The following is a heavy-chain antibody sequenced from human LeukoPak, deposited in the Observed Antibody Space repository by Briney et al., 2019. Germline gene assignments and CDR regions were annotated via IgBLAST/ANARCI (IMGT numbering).Heavy chain of an antibody. J-gene: IGHJ4*02. D-gene: IGHD2-15*01. CDR3: ARDHVVDGLVFDY. V-gene: IGHV3-7*01. CDR2: INQYGSER. Sequence: GGSLRLSCAASGFTSSSHWMSWVRQAPGKGLEWVANINQYGSERNYVDSVKGRFTISRDNAKSSLYLQMNSLRAEDTAIYYCARDHVVDGLVFDYWGQGTLVTVSS. CDR1: GFTSSSHW.